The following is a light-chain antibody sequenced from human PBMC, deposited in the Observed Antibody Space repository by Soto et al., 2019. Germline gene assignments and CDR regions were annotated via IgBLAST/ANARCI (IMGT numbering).Light chain of an antibody. CDR3: QQSYGTAPHT. Sequence: DIQMTQSPSSLSASVGDGVPITCRASQNIGSYLNWYQQQAGKAPSLLIYAASSLRSGVPTRFSGSGSGTDFTLTISSLQPEDYAAYYCQQSYGTAPHTFGQGTRVEIK. CDR2: AAS. V-gene: IGKV1-39*01. J-gene: IGKJ2*01. CDR1: QNIGSY.